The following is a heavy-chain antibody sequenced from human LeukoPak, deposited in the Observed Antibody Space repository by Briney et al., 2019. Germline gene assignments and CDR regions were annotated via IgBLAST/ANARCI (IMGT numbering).Heavy chain of an antibody. CDR3: ARVGSSTNGEIDY. CDR2: IYYSGST. J-gene: IGHJ4*02. V-gene: IGHV4-59*01. CDR1: GGSISSYY. Sequence: ASETLSLTCTVSGGSISSYYWSWIRQPPGKGLEWIGYIYYSGSTNYNPSLKSRVTISVDTSKNQFSLKLSSVTAADTAVYYCARVGSSTNGEIDYWGQGTLVTVSS. D-gene: IGHD2-2*01.